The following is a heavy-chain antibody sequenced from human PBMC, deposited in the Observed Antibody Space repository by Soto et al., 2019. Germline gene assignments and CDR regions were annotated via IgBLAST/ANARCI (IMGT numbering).Heavy chain of an antibody. D-gene: IGHD2-21*02. CDR2: IFYSGST. V-gene: IGHV4-39*01. CDR1: GGSISSSIYY. CDR3: ARQVETASYPIYYFDY. Sequence: PSETLSLTCTVSGGSISSSIYYGGWIRRPPGKGLEWIGSIFYSGSTYYNPSLKSRVTISVDTSKNQFSLKLYSVTAADTAMYYCARQVETASYPIYYFDYWGRGILVTVSS. J-gene: IGHJ4*02.